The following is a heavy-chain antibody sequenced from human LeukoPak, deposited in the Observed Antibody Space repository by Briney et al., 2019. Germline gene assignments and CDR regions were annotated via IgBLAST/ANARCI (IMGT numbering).Heavy chain of an antibody. Sequence: PGGSLRLSCAASGFNFNTYTMNWVRQAPGKGLEWVSSISSDSSYIYYADAVHGRFTVSRDNAKYSLYLQMNSLRAEDTAVYYCARELYSSSWSGRSYFDYWGQGTLVTVSS. CDR2: ISSDSSYI. CDR3: ARELYSSSWSGRSYFDY. V-gene: IGHV3-21*01. J-gene: IGHJ4*02. D-gene: IGHD6-13*01. CDR1: GFNFNTYT.